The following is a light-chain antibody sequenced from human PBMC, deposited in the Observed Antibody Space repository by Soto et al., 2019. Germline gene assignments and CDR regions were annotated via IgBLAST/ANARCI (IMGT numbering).Light chain of an antibody. V-gene: IGKV3-11*01. Sequence: EIVLTQSPATLSLSPVERATLSCMASQSVNGYLAWYQQKPGQAPRLLIYDVSNRAPGIPARFSGSGSGTAFTLTISSLQPEDFAVYYCQQDYNLPWTFGQGTKVDIK. CDR3: QQDYNLPWT. CDR1: QSVNGY. J-gene: IGKJ1*01. CDR2: DVS.